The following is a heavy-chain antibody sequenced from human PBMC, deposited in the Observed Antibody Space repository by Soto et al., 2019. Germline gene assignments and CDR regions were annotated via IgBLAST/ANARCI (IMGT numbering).Heavy chain of an antibody. CDR2: INHSGST. Sequence: SETLSLTCTVSGGSISSYYWSWIRQPPGKGLEWIGEINHSGSTNYNPSLKSRVTISVDTSKNQFSLKLSSVTAADTAVYYCARVRRIYGMDVWGQGTTVTVSS. V-gene: IGHV4-34*01. CDR3: ARVRRIYGMDV. J-gene: IGHJ6*02. D-gene: IGHD3-10*01. CDR1: GGSISSYY.